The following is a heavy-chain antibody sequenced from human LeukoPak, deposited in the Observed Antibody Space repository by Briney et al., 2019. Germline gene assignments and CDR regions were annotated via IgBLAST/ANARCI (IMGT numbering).Heavy chain of an antibody. Sequence: GGSLRLSCAASGFTVSSNSMTWVRQAPGKGLEWVSVIYSGGTTYYADSVKGRFTISRDNSKNTLYLQMNSLRVEDTAVYYCASASGARSSCFDPGGQGTRVTVSS. CDR2: IYSGGTT. CDR1: GFTVSSNS. V-gene: IGHV3-66*02. J-gene: IGHJ5*02. D-gene: IGHD6-25*01. CDR3: ASASGARSSCFDP.